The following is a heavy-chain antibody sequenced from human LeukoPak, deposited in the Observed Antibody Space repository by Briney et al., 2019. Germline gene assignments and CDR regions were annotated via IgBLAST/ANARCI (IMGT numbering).Heavy chain of an antibody. D-gene: IGHD2-15*01. J-gene: IGHJ3*02. Sequence: SETLSLTCTVPGDSISSYYWSWIRQPPGKGLEWIGYIYYSGSTNYNPSLKSRVTISIDTSKNQSSLKLSSVTAADMAVYYCARLPHPRGTFDIWGQGTMVTVSS. V-gene: IGHV4-59*08. CDR3: ARLPHPRGTFDI. CDR2: IYYSGST. CDR1: GDSISSYY.